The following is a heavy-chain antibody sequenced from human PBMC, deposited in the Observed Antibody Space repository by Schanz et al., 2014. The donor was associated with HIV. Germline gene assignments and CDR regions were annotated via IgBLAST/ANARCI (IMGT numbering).Heavy chain of an antibody. V-gene: IGHV3-23*04. D-gene: IGHD3-22*01. J-gene: IGHJ4*02. CDR1: GFTFNNYA. CDR2: ISESGGRS. Sequence: VQLVESGGGVVQPGRSLRLSCAASGFTFNNYAMTWVRQAPGKGLEWVSSISESGGRSYYADSVNGRFTISRDNSKNTLYLQMTTLRIDDTAVYYCAKPEYDSRGNSQSHFDYWGQGTLVTVSS. CDR3: AKPEYDSRGNSQSHFDY.